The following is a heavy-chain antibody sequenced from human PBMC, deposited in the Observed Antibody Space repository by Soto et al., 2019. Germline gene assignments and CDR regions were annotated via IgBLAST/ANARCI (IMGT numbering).Heavy chain of an antibody. CDR3: ARDLYSGYDDNWFDP. CDR2: ISSSSSYI. CDR1: GFTFSSYS. V-gene: IGHV3-21*01. J-gene: IGHJ5*02. D-gene: IGHD5-12*01. Sequence: GGSLRLSCAASGFTFSSYSMNWVRQAPGKGLEWVSSISSSSSYIYYADSVKGRFTISRDNAKNSLYLQMNSLRAEDTAVYYCARDLYSGYDDNWFDPWGQGTLVTVSS.